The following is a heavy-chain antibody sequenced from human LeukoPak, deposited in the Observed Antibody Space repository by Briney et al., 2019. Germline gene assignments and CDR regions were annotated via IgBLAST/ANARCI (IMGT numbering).Heavy chain of an antibody. Sequence: PSETLSLTCAVYGGSFSGYYWSWIRQPPGKGLEWIGEINHSGSTNYNPSLKSRVTISVDTSKNQFSLKLSSVTAADTAVYYCARHSYGEGYWGQGTLVTVSS. V-gene: IGHV4-34*01. CDR3: ARHSYGEGY. CDR2: INHSGST. CDR1: GGSFSGYY. D-gene: IGHD4-17*01. J-gene: IGHJ4*02.